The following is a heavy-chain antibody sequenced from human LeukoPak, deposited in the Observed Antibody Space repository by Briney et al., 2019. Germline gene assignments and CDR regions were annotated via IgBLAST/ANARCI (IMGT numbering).Heavy chain of an antibody. V-gene: IGHV4-39*07. D-gene: IGHD3-10*01. Sequence: SETLSLTCTVSGGSISTSSYYWGWIRQPPGKGLEWIGSIYYSGSTYYNPSLKSRVTISVDRSKNQFSLKLSSVTAADTAVYYCARDVAFGSGSYFWFDPWGQGTLVTVSS. CDR1: GGSISTSSYY. CDR2: IYYSGST. CDR3: ARDVAFGSGSYFWFDP. J-gene: IGHJ5*02.